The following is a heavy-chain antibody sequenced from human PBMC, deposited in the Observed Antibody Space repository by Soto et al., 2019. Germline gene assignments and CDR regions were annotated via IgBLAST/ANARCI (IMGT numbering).Heavy chain of an antibody. V-gene: IGHV4-59*01. D-gene: IGHD2-2*01. CDR1: GGSISSYY. CDR3: ARVPDR. Sequence: PSETLSLTCTFSGGSISSYYWSWIRQPPGKGLEWIGYMYNTGSTIYNPSLKSRVTISVDTSKNQFSLKLNSVTAADTAVYYCARVPDRWGQGTLVTVSS. J-gene: IGHJ5*02. CDR2: MYNTGST.